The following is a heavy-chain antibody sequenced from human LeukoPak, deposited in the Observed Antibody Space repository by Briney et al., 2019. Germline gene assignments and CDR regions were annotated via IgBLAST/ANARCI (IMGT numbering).Heavy chain of an antibody. CDR3: ARDRKLSPDYGGNSYYFDY. D-gene: IGHD4-23*01. CDR1: GFTFSGYW. J-gene: IGHJ4*02. CDR2: MKQDGSEK. V-gene: IGHV3-7*01. Sequence: TGGSLRLSCAASGFTFSGYWMSWVRQAPGKGLEWVANMKQDGSEKYYVDSVKGRFTISRDNAKNSLYLQMNSLRAEDTAVYYCARDRKLSPDYGGNSYYFDYWGQGTLVTVSS.